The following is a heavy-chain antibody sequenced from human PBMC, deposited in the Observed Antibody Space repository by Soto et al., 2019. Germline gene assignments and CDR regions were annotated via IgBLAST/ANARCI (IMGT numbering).Heavy chain of an antibody. CDR1: GFTFSSYA. CDR3: AKDWLAVRGEPPTD. Sequence: EVQLLESGGGLVQPGGSLRLSCAASGFTFSSYAMSWVRQAPGKGLEWVSAICGSGGSTYYADSVKGRFTISRDNSKNTLYLQMNSLRAEDTAVYYCAKDWLAVRGEPPTDWGQGTLVTVSS. CDR2: ICGSGGST. V-gene: IGHV3-23*01. J-gene: IGHJ4*02. D-gene: IGHD3-10*01.